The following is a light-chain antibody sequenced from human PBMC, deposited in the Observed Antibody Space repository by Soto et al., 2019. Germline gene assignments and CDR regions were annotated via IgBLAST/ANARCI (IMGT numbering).Light chain of an antibody. CDR3: QQSYSHPRT. J-gene: IGKJ1*01. CDR2: AAS. V-gene: IGKV1-39*01. Sequence: DIQMTQSPSSLSTSVGDRVTITCRASQRISSYLNWDHQKPGKAPKLLVSAASILESGVPSRFSGSGSGTDFTLTISALQPEDFATYYCQQSYSHPRTFGQGTKVEIK. CDR1: QRISSY.